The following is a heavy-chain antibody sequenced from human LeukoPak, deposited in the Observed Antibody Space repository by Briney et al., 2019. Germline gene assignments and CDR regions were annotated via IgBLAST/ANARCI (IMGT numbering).Heavy chain of an antibody. CDR1: KFTFSDYY. V-gene: IGHV3-11*04. CDR3: AKGGVYSYGPEYYFDY. Sequence: GGSLRLSCAASKFTFSDYYMNWIRQALGKGLEWVSYISSSGSTIYYADSVKGRFTISRDNAKNSVYLQMNSLRAEDTAVYYCAKGGVYSYGPEYYFDYWGQGTLVTVSS. J-gene: IGHJ4*02. CDR2: ISSSGSTI. D-gene: IGHD5-18*01.